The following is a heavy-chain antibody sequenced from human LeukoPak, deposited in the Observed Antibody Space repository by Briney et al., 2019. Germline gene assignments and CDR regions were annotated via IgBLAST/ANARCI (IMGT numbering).Heavy chain of an antibody. J-gene: IGHJ6*02. Sequence: GRSLRPSCAASGFTFSSYAMSCASQAPGKGLEWVSGISGSGGSTYYADSVKGRFTISRDNSKNTLYLQMNSLRAEDTAVYYCAKAPDVWGQGTTVTVSS. CDR3: AKAPDV. CDR2: ISGSGGST. CDR1: GFTFSSYA. V-gene: IGHV3-23*01.